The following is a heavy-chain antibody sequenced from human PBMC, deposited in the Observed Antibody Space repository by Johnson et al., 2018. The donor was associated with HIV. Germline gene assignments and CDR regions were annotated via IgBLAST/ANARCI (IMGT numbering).Heavy chain of an antibody. J-gene: IGHJ3*02. Sequence: VQLVESGGGLIQPGGSLRLSCAVSGFAVSNNYMSWVRQAPGQGLEWVSVIYSSGSAYNADSMKGRFTISRDNSKNTLYLQMNSLGAEDTAVYYGARKGNYNFWSGADAFDIWGQGTMVTVSS. CDR3: ARKGNYNFWSGADAFDI. CDR1: GFAVSNNY. V-gene: IGHV3-66*03. CDR2: IYSSGSA. D-gene: IGHD3-3*01.